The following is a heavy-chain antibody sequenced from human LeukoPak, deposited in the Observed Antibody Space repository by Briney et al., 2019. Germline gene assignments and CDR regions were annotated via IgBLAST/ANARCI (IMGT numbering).Heavy chain of an antibody. CDR2: INSDGSST. Sequence: GGSLRLSCAASGFTFSSYSMNWVRQAPGKGLVWVSRINSDGSSTSYADSVKGRFTISRDNAKNTLYLQMNSLRAEDTAVYYCARDWEQQLEGPWFDPWGQGTLVTVSS. CDR3: ARDWEQQLEGPWFDP. CDR1: GFTFSSYS. J-gene: IGHJ5*02. V-gene: IGHV3-74*01. D-gene: IGHD6-13*01.